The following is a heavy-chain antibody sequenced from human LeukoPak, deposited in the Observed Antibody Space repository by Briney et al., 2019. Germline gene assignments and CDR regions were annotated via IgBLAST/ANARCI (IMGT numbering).Heavy chain of an antibody. J-gene: IGHJ3*02. D-gene: IGHD5-18*01. V-gene: IGHV3-11*04. CDR2: ISSSGSTI. Sequence: GGSLRLSCAASGFTFSDYYMSWIRQAPGKGLEWVSYISSSGSTIYYADSVKGRFTISRDNAKNSLYLQMNSLRAEDTAVYYCARVRGYSYGYSLEIDAFDIWGQGTMVTVSS. CDR3: ARVRGYSYGYSLEIDAFDI. CDR1: GFTFSDYY.